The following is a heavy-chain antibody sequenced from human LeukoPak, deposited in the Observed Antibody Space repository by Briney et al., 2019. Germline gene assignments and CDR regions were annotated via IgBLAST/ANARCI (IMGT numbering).Heavy chain of an antibody. Sequence: ASVKVSCTASGYTFTSYAMNWVRQAPGQGLEWMGWINTNTGNPTYAQGFTGRVVFSLATSVSTAYLQIRSLKAEDTAVYYCARSFRFGELSHLPRAPYYFDYWGQGTLVTGSS. J-gene: IGHJ4*02. CDR3: ARSFRFGELSHLPRAPYYFDY. CDR1: GYTFTSYA. D-gene: IGHD3-16*02. CDR2: INTNTGNP. V-gene: IGHV7-4-1*01.